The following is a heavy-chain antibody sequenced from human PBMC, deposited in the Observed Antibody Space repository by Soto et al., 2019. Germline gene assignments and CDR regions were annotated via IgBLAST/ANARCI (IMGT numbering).Heavy chain of an antibody. V-gene: IGHV5-51*01. D-gene: IGHD6-19*01. CDR1: GYSSTSHW. CDR2: IYPGDSDT. J-gene: IGHJ4*02. Sequence: GESLKISCKGSGYSSTSHWIGWVRQMPRKGLEWMGIIYPGDSDTRYSPSFQGQVTISADKSISTAYLQWSSLKASDTAMYYCARLMNYSSGWYDYWGQGTLVTVSS. CDR3: ARLMNYSSGWYDY.